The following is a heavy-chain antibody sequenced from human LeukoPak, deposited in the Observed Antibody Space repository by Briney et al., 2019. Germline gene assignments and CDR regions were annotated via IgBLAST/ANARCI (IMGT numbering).Heavy chain of an antibody. CDR3: ARSPSRVFDY. CDR1: GFTFSSYA. J-gene: IGHJ4*02. Sequence: PGGSLRLSCAASGFTFSSYAMSWVRQAPGKGLEWVANIKQDGSEKYYVDSVKGRFTISRDNAKNSLYLQMNSLRAEDTAVYYCARSPSRVFDYWGQGTLVTVSS. D-gene: IGHD2-2*01. CDR2: IKQDGSEK. V-gene: IGHV3-7*01.